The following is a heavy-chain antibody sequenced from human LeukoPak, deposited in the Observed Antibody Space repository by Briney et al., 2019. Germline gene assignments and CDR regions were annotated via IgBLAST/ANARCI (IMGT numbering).Heavy chain of an antibody. CDR3: ATANYDFWSGPTTDAFDI. V-gene: IGHV3-21*01. J-gene: IGHJ3*02. D-gene: IGHD3-3*01. CDR1: GFTFSSYW. Sequence: GGSLRLSCAASGFTFSSYWMSWVRQAPGKGLEWVSSISSSSSYIYYADSVKGRFTISRDNAKNSLYLQMNSLRAEDTAVYYCATANYDFWSGPTTDAFDIWGQGTMVTVSS. CDR2: ISSSSSYI.